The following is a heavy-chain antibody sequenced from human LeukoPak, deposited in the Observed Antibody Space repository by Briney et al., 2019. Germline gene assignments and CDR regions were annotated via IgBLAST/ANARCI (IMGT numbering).Heavy chain of an antibody. J-gene: IGHJ4*02. CDR2: TSHNEYNK. CDR1: GFTFSNYA. CDR3: ARGPGLAMGKGYFDY. V-gene: IGHV3-30-3*01. Sequence: GGSVRLSCAASGFTFSNYAMHWVRQAPGKGLEWVAATSHNEYNKYYADSVNGRFTISRDNSKNTLYLEVNSLRADDTAVYYCARGPGLAMGKGYFDYCGQATLVTVSS. D-gene: IGHD6-19*01.